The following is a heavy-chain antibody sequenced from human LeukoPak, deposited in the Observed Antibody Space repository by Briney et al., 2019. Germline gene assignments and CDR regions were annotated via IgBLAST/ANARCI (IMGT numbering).Heavy chain of an antibody. CDR2: TSGSGGST. D-gene: IGHD2-15*01. Sequence: GSLRLSCAASGFTFSSYAMSWVRQAPGKGLEWVSGTSGSGGSTYYAGSVKGRFTISRDNSKNTLYLQMNSLRVEDTVVYYCAKNGGSQCYSHLDSWGQGTLVTVSS. V-gene: IGHV3-23*01. CDR1: GFTFSSYA. J-gene: IGHJ4*02. CDR3: AKNGGSQCYSHLDS.